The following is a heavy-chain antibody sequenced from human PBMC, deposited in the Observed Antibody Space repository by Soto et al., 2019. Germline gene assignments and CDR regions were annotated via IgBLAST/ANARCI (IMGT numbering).Heavy chain of an antibody. Sequence: EVQLLESGGGLVQPGGSLRLSCAASGFTFSSYGMNWVRQAPGKGLEWVSFSSATGAGTYYADSVKGRFTISRDNSKNTLYLQMTSVRADDTAVYYCAKDRRAGGNYGFYSDFWGQGALVIVSS. CDR1: GFTFSSYG. V-gene: IGHV3-23*01. J-gene: IGHJ4*02. CDR3: AKDRRAGGNYGFYSDF. CDR2: SSATGAGT. D-gene: IGHD1-7*01.